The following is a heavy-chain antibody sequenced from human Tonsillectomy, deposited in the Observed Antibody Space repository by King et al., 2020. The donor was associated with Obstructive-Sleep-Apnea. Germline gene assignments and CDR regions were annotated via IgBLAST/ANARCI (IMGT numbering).Heavy chain of an antibody. Sequence: LQLQESGPGLVKPSETLSLTCTVSDGSISTGTYYWGWIRQPPGKGLGWIGSVYYSGGTYYNPSLKSAVTISVDTSKNQFSLKLRSVTAADTAVYYCARFLGSDWGRANYWGQGTLVTVSS. CDR3: ARFLGSDWGRANY. V-gene: IGHV4-39*07. CDR2: VYYSGGT. CDR1: DGSISTGTYY. D-gene: IGHD3-16*01. J-gene: IGHJ4*02.